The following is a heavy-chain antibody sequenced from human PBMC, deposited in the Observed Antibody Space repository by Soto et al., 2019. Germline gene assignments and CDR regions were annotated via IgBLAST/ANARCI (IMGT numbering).Heavy chain of an antibody. V-gene: IGHV1-24*01. Sequence: ASVKVSCKVSGYTLTELSMHWVRQAPGKGLEWMGGFDPEDGETIYAQKFQGRVTMTEDTSTDTAYMELSSLRSEDTAVYYYATAGGLDYYDSSGYYRSFFDYWGQGTLVTVSS. CDR2: FDPEDGET. CDR1: GYTLTELS. CDR3: ATAGGLDYYDSSGYYRSFFDY. J-gene: IGHJ4*02. D-gene: IGHD3-22*01.